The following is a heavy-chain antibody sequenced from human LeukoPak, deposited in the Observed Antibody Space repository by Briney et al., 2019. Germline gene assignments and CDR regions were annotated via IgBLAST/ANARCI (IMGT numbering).Heavy chain of an antibody. V-gene: IGHV3-9*01. CDR1: GFTFDGHA. J-gene: IGHJ6*02. D-gene: IGHD1-1*01. CDR2: ITWNSGSI. Sequence: PGGSLRLSCAASGFTFDGHAMHWVRQAPGKGLEWVSGITWNSGSIGYAASVKGRFTISRDNAKNSLYLEMDSLRAEDTALYYCAKEAIKIELEPRYYGMDVWGQGTTVTVSS. CDR3: AKEAIKIELEPRYYGMDV.